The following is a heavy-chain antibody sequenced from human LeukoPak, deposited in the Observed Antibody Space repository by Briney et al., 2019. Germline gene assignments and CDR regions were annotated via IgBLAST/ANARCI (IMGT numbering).Heavy chain of an antibody. D-gene: IGHD3-10*01. CDR1: GGSISSYY. CDR3: AGSYYDGFDP. J-gene: IGHJ5*02. CDR2: IYYSGST. V-gene: IGHV4-59*01. Sequence: PSETLSLTCTVSGGSISSYYWSWIRQPPGKGLEWIGYIYYSGSTNYNPSLKSRVTISVDTSKNQFSLKLSSVTAADTAVYYCAGSYYDGFDPWGQGTLVTVSS.